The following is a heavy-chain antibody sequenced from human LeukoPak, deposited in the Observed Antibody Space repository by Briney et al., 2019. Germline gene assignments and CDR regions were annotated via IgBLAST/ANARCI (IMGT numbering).Heavy chain of an antibody. J-gene: IGHJ4*02. D-gene: IGHD2-2*01. CDR1: GFTFSSYS. Sequence: KSGGSLRLSCAASGFTFSSYSMNWVRQAPGKGLEWVSSISSSSNYVYYADSVKGRFTISRDNAKNSLYLQMNSLRAEDTAVYYCARGAGYCSSTSCHLWFDYWGQATLVTVSS. V-gene: IGHV3-21*01. CDR3: ARGAGYCSSTSCHLWFDY. CDR2: ISSSSNYV.